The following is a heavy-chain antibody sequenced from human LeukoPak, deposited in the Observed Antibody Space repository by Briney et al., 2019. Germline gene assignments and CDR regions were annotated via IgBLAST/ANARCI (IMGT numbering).Heavy chain of an antibody. CDR1: GGSISSSSYY. D-gene: IGHD3-10*01. Sequence: SETLSLTCTVSGGSISSSSYYWGWLRQPPGKGLEWIGSIYYRGSTYYNPSLKSRVTISVDTSENQFSLKLSSVTAADTAVYYCASSVLWFGAPGWFDPWGQGALVTVSS. J-gene: IGHJ5*02. CDR3: ASSVLWFGAPGWFDP. CDR2: IYYRGST. V-gene: IGHV4-39*01.